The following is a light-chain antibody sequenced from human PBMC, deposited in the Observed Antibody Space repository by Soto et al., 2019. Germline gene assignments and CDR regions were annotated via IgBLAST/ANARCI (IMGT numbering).Light chain of an antibody. CDR1: SSDVGGYNY. J-gene: IGLJ1*01. CDR2: EVS. CDR3: ISYTDRQSYL. Sequence: QSVLTQPASVSGSPGQSITISCPGTSSDVGGYNYVSWYQQLPGKAPKLLIYEVSNRPSGVSNRFSGSKSGSTASLTISGLQAEDEADYYCISYTDRQSYLFGTGTKVTVL. V-gene: IGLV2-14*01.